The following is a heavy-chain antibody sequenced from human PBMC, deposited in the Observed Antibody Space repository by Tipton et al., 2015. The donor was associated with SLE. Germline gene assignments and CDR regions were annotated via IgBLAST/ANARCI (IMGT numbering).Heavy chain of an antibody. J-gene: IGHJ4*02. V-gene: IGHV4-31*03. CDR3: ARGLFGGSYDY. Sequence: TLSLTCTVSGGSISSGGYYWSWIRQLPGKGLEWIGYISYFGGTYYNPSLRGRVTISVDTSKNQFSLKLSSVTAADTAVYYCARGLFGGSYDYWGQGTLVTVSS. D-gene: IGHD1-26*01. CDR2: ISYFGGT. CDR1: GGSISSGGYY.